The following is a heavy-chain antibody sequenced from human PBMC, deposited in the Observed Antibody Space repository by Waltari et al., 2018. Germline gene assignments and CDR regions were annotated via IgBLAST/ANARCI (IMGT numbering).Heavy chain of an antibody. CDR1: GGTFSSYA. CDR3: ARVGSSSPHYYYYYMDV. V-gene: IGHV1-69*14. CDR2: IIPIFGTA. Sequence: QVQLVQSGAEVKQPGSSVTVSCKASGGTFSSYAISWVRQAPGQGLEWMGGIIPIFGTANYAQKFQGRVTITADKSTSTAYMELSSLRSEDTAVYYCARVGSSSPHYYYYYMDVWGKGTTVTVSS. D-gene: IGHD6-6*01. J-gene: IGHJ6*03.